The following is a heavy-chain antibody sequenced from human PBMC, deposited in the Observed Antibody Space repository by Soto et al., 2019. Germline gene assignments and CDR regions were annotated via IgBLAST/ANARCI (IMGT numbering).Heavy chain of an antibody. V-gene: IGHV4-39*01. CDR3: ARRLPIAVAGTNWFDP. CDR2: IYYSGGT. D-gene: IGHD6-19*01. J-gene: IGHJ5*02. CDR1: GGSISSSSYY. Sequence: QLQLQESGPGLVKPSETLSLTCTVSGGSISSSSYYWGWIRQPPGKGLEWIGSIYYSGGTYYNPSLKSRVTISVDTSKNQFSLKLSSVTAADTAVYYCARRLPIAVAGTNWFDPWGQGTLVTVSS.